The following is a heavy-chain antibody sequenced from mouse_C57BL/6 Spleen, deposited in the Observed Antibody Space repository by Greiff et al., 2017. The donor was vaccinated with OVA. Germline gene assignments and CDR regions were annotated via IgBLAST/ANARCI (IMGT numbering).Heavy chain of an antibody. J-gene: IGHJ4*01. D-gene: IGHD4-1*01. CDR3: TRVNWDYAMDY. CDR1: GFTFSSYA. CDR2: ISRGGDYI. Sequence: EVMLVESGEGLVKPGGSLKLSCAASGFTFSSYAMSWVRQTPEKRLEWVAYISRGGDYIYYADTVKGRFTISRDNAGNTLYLQMSSLKSEDTAMYYCTRVNWDYAMDYWGQGTSVTVSS. V-gene: IGHV5-9-1*02.